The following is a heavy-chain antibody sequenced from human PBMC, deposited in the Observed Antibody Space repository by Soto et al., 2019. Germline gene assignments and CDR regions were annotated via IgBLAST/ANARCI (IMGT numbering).Heavy chain of an antibody. J-gene: IGHJ4*02. Sequence: QVQLVESGGGVVQPGRSLRLSCAASGFTFSSYAMHWVRQAPGKGLEWVAVISYDGSNKYYADSEKGRFTISRDNSKNTLYLQMNSLRAEDTAVYYCAREGVATIRGTFDYWGQGTLVTVSS. V-gene: IGHV3-30-3*01. CDR3: AREGVATIRGTFDY. D-gene: IGHD5-12*01. CDR2: ISYDGSNK. CDR1: GFTFSSYA.